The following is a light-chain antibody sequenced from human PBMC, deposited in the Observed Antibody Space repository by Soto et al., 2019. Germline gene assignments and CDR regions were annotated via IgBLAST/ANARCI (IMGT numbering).Light chain of an antibody. V-gene: IGKV1-5*01. CDR3: QQYNSYSRWT. J-gene: IGKJ1*01. CDR2: DAS. CDR1: QSITNR. Sequence: DIQMTQSPSTLSASVGDRVAITCRASQSITNRLAWYQLKPGKAPKLLIYDASSLESGVPSRFSGSGSGTEFTLTISSLQPDDFATYYCQQYNSYSRWTFGQGTKVDIK.